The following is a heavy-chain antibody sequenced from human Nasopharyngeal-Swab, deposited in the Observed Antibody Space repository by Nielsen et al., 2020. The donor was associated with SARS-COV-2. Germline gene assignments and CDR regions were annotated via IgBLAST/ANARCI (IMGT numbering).Heavy chain of an antibody. D-gene: IGHD6-13*01. CDR3: ARDVYSSSWPDSTGGMDV. Sequence: ASVKVSCKVSGYTLTELSMHWVRQAPGKGLEWMGGFDPEDGETIYAQKFQGRVTMTEDTSTDTAYMELSSLRSEDTAVYYCARDVYSSSWPDSTGGMDVWGQGTTVTVSS. CDR2: FDPEDGET. CDR1: GYTLTELS. V-gene: IGHV1-24*01. J-gene: IGHJ6*02.